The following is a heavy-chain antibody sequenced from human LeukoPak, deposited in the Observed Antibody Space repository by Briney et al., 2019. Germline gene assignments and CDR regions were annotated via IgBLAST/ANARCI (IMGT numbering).Heavy chain of an antibody. CDR2: INPSGGGT. Sequence: ASVKVSCKASGYTFTSYYIHWVRQAPGQGLEWMGVINPSGGGTSYAQKFQGRVNMTRDTSTSTVYMDLRSLRSEDTAVYFCARDMLAVPSNWFDPWGQGTLVTVSS. CDR3: ARDMLAVPSNWFDP. CDR1: GYTFTSYY. V-gene: IGHV1-46*01. D-gene: IGHD2-8*01. J-gene: IGHJ5*02.